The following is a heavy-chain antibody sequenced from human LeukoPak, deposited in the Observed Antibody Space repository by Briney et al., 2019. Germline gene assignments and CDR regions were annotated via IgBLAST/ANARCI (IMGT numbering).Heavy chain of an antibody. CDR3: AKDQWSRGSSPVWFDP. V-gene: IGHV3-23*01. Sequence: GGSLRLSCAASGFTFRSYAMNWVRQAPGKGLEWVSAISGSGGSTYYADSVKGRFTISRDNSKNTLYLQMNSLRAEDTAVYYCAKDQWSRGSSPVWFDPWGQGTLVTVSS. D-gene: IGHD2-2*01. J-gene: IGHJ5*02. CDR1: GFTFRSYA. CDR2: ISGSGGST.